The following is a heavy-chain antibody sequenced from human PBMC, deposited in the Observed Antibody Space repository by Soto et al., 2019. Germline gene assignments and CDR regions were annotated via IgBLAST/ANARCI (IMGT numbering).Heavy chain of an antibody. CDR1: GGSISGYY. D-gene: IGHD3-22*01. Sequence: SETLSLTCTVSGGSISGYYWSWIRQPPGKGLEWIGYIHYSGSTNYNPSLKSRVTISVDISKNQFSLKLNSVTAADTAVYYCARVCDRSGYYYCLDYWGQGTLVTVSS. V-gene: IGHV4-59*01. CDR3: ARVCDRSGYYYCLDY. J-gene: IGHJ4*02. CDR2: IHYSGST.